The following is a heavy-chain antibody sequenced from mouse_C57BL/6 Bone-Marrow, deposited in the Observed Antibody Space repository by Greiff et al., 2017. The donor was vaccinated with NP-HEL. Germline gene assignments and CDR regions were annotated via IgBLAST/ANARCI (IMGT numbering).Heavy chain of an antibody. D-gene: IGHD4-1*01. Sequence: QVQLQQSGAELVRPGTSVKLSCKASGYTFTSYWMHWVKQRPGQGLEWIGVIDPSDSYTNYNQKFKGKATLTVDTSSSTAYMQLSSLTSEDSAVYYCGGLGRGYCDVWGTGTTVTVSS. J-gene: IGHJ1*03. V-gene: IGHV1-59*01. CDR2: IDPSDSYT. CDR3: GGLGRGYCDV. CDR1: GYTFTSYW.